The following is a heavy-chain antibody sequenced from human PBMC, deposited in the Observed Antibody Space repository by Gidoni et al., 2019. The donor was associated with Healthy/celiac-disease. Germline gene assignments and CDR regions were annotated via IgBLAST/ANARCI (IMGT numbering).Heavy chain of an antibody. CDR3: VKSHYDILTGYFDY. J-gene: IGHJ4*02. CDR1: AFTFSSYA. Sequence: EVQLVESGGGLVQPGGSLRLSCSASAFTFSSYAMHWVRQAPGKGLEYVSAISSNGGSTYYADSVKGRFTISRDNSKNTLYLQMSSLRAEDTAVYYCVKSHYDILTGYFDYWGQGTLVTVSS. V-gene: IGHV3-64D*06. D-gene: IGHD3-9*01. CDR2: ISSNGGST.